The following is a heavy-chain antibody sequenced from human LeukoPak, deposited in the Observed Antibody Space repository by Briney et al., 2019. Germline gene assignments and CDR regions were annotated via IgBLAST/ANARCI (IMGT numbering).Heavy chain of an antibody. J-gene: IGHJ6*03. CDR2: ISSSGSTI. V-gene: IGHV3-48*03. CDR3: ARSGNNYYYYMDV. CDR1: GFTFSSYE. D-gene: IGHD2/OR15-2a*01. Sequence: GGSLRLSCAASGFTFSSYEMNWVRQAPGKGLEWVSYISSSGSTIYYADSVKGRFTISRDNAKNSLYLQVNSLRAEDTAVYYCARSGNNYYYYMDVWGKGTTVTVSS.